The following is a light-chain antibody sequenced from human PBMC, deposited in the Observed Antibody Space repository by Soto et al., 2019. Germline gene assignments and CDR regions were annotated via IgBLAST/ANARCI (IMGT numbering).Light chain of an antibody. V-gene: IGKV1-5*03. Sequence: DIQMTQSPSTLSASVGDRVTITCRASQSTSTWLAWYQHKPGKAPNLLIYKASSLESGVPSRFSGSGSGTEFTLTISNLKPDDGATYECQQYGRYLRVGQGTKVEIK. CDR3: QQYGRYLR. CDR2: KAS. J-gene: IGKJ1*01. CDR1: QSTSTW.